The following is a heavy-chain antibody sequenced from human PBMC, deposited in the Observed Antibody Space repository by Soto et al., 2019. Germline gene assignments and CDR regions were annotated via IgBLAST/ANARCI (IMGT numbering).Heavy chain of an antibody. V-gene: IGHV3-33*01. CDR3: ASDLVGASDSYGLDV. J-gene: IGHJ6*02. Sequence: GGSLRLSCAASGFTFSNYGMHWVRQAPGKGLEWVAIIWHDGNNKYYADSVRGRFIIPRDNSKNRLYLQMNSLRAEDTAVYYCASDLVGASDSYGLDVWGQGTPVTVSS. CDR1: GFTFSNYG. CDR2: IWHDGNNK. D-gene: IGHD1-26*01.